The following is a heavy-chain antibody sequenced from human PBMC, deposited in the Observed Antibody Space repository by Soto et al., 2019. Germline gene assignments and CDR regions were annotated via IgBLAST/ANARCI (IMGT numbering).Heavy chain of an antibody. Sequence: EVQLVESGGGLVKPGGSLRLSCAASGFTFSKVWMNWVRQAPGKGLEWVGHIKSKSDGGTTDHDAPVKGRFTISRDGSKNTLYLQMNSLKTEDTAVYYCTTEFWAICSVDSCQGTVWGQGTTVTVSS. D-gene: IGHD2-15*01. V-gene: IGHV3-15*07. CDR1: GFTFSKVW. J-gene: IGHJ6*02. CDR3: TTEFWAICSVDSCQGTV. CDR2: IKSKSDGGTT.